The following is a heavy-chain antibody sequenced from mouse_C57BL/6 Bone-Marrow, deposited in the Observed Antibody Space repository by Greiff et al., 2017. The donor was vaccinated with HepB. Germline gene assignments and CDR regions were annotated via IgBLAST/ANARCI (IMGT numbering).Heavy chain of an antibody. CDR1: GFTFSDYY. D-gene: IGHD1-1*02. J-gene: IGHJ2*01. CDR3: ARGGPHFDY. CDR2: ISNGCGST. Sequence: EVKLMESGGGLVQPGGSLKLSCAASGFTFSDYYMYWVRQTPEKRLEWVAYISNGCGSTYYPDTVKGRFTISRDNAKNTLYLQMSRLKSEDTAMYYCARGGPHFDYWGQGTTLTVSS. V-gene: IGHV5-12*01.